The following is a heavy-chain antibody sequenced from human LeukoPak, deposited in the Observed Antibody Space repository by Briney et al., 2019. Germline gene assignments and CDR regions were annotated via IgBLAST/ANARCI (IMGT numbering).Heavy chain of an antibody. J-gene: IGHJ4*02. CDR2: ISGYNGNT. V-gene: IGHV1-18*01. D-gene: IGHD2-2*01. Sequence: GASVKVSCKASGYRFTSYGISWVRQAPGQGLEWMGWISGYNGNTNYAQKLQGRVTMTTDTSTNTAYMELRSLRSDDTAVYYCAREYCSTTRCYMADYWGQGTLVTVSS. CDR3: AREYCSTTRCYMADY. CDR1: GYRFTSYG.